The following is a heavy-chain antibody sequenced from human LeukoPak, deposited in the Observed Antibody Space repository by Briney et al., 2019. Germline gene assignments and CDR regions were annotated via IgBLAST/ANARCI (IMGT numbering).Heavy chain of an antibody. Sequence: GGSLRLSCAASGFTFSIYAMSWVRQAPGQGLEWVSAVTSGGGSTYHADSVRGRFTISRDNSKNTLYLQMNSLRAEDTAVYYCANGGYNSPFDFWGQGTLVTVSS. CDR1: GFTFSIYA. CDR3: ANGGYNSPFDF. D-gene: IGHD1-1*01. CDR2: VTSGGGST. V-gene: IGHV3-23*01. J-gene: IGHJ4*02.